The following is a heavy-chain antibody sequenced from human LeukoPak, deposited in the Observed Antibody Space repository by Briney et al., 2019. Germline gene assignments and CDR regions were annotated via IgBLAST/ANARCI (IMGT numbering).Heavy chain of an antibody. CDR3: ARDDGDFPFDY. J-gene: IGHJ4*02. CDR1: GFTFSSYA. CDR2: ISYDGSNK. Sequence: PGGSLRLSCAASGFTFSSYAMHWVRQAPGKGLEWVAVISYDGSNKYYADSVKGRFTISRDNSKNTLYLQMNSLRAEDTAVYYCARDDGDFPFDYWGQGTLVTVSS. V-gene: IGHV3-30-3*01. D-gene: IGHD4-17*01.